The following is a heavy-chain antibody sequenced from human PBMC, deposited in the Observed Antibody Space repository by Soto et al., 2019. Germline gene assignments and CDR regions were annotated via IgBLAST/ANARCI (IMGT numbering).Heavy chain of an antibody. J-gene: IGHJ6*03. CDR3: ARAAPYCSGGSCYFLSVYYYYYMDV. V-gene: IGHV3-48*01. CDR2: ISSSSSTI. CDR1: GFTFSSYS. D-gene: IGHD2-15*01. Sequence: GGSLRLSCAASGFTFSSYSMNWVRQAPGKGLEWVSYISSSSSTIYYADSVKGRFTISRDNAKNSLYLQMNSLRAEDTAVYYCARAAPYCSGGSCYFLSVYYYYYMDVWGKGTTVTVSS.